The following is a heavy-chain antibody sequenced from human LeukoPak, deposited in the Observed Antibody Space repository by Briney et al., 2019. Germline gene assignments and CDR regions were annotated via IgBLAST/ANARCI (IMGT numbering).Heavy chain of an antibody. CDR1: GFTFSYYS. D-gene: IGHD2-15*01. CDR3: ARVVDTPPA. CDR2: ISSSSGHI. V-gene: IGHV3-21*01. Sequence: GGSLRLSCAASGFTFSYYSMNWVRQAPGKGLEWVSSISSSSGHIYYADSVKGRFTISRDSAKSSLYLQMNSLRAEDTAVYYCARVVDTPPAWGQGTLVTVSS. J-gene: IGHJ5*02.